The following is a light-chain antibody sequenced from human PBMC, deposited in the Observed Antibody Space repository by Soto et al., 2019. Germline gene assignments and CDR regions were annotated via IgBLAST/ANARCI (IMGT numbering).Light chain of an antibody. V-gene: IGLV1-44*01. J-gene: IGLJ3*02. CDR3: AAWNDSLNGVV. Sequence: QSVLTQPPSASGTPGQRVTISCSGSSSTIGSKTLNWYQHLPGSAPKLLIYTTNQRPSRVPDRFSGSKSGTSASLAISGLQPEDEADYYCAAWNDSLNGVVFGGGTKVTVL. CDR2: TTN. CDR1: SSTIGSKT.